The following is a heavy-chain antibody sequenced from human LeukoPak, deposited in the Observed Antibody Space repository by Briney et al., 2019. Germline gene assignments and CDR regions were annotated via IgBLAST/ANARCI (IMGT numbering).Heavy chain of an antibody. D-gene: IGHD2-8*01. CDR1: GFTFSIST. Sequence: EGSLRLSCAASGFTFSISTMIWVRQAPGKGLEWVSSIDGSSYMHYAGSVKGRFTISRDNAKNSLYLQMNSLRVEDTAVYYCARIPNGAPFPNWFDPWGQGTLVTVSS. J-gene: IGHJ5*02. CDR3: ARIPNGAPFPNWFDP. V-gene: IGHV3-21*01. CDR2: IDGSSYM.